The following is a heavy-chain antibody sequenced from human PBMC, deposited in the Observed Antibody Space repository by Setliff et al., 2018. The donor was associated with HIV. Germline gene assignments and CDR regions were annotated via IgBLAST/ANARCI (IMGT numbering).Heavy chain of an antibody. Sequence: AASVKVSCKASGGTFRTYAISWVRQAPGQGLEWMGGIIPMLRVAKYAQNLQDRVTITADKSTGTAYMELSGLRSEDTAVYYCARGSNPTGNYDFYFLDVWGKGTTVTVSS. V-gene: IGHV1-69*10. D-gene: IGHD1-1*01. CDR1: GGTFRTYA. CDR2: IIPMLRVA. CDR3: ARGSNPTGNYDFYFLDV. J-gene: IGHJ6*03.